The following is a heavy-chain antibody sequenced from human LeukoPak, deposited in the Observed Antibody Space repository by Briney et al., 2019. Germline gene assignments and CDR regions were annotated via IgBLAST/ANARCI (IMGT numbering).Heavy chain of an antibody. CDR3: ARRIAVASFNFYGLDV. V-gene: IGHV1-46*01. CDR2: INPGDGST. D-gene: IGHD6-19*01. CDR1: XYTLXXXY. Sequence: VEVSXXXXXYTLXXXYVHWVRQXPGQGLEWMGIINPGDGSTIYAQKFQGRVTMTRDTSTSTVYMELSSLRSEDTAVYYCARRIAVASFNFYGLDVWGQGTTVTVSS. J-gene: IGHJ6*02.